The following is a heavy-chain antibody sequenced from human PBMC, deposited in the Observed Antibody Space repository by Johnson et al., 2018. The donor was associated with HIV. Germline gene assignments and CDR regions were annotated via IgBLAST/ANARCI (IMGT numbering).Heavy chain of an antibody. D-gene: IGHD1-26*01. CDR2: ISSSSSTI. V-gene: IGHV3-11*04. Sequence: QMMLVESGGGLVKPGRSLRLSCAASGFTFSDYYMSWIRQAPGKGLEWVSYISSSSSTIYYADSVKGRFTISRDNSKNTVYLQMNSLRADDTAVYYCAREIGGSYYRDAFDIWGQGTMVTVSS. CDR1: GFTFSDYY. CDR3: AREIGGSYYRDAFDI. J-gene: IGHJ3*02.